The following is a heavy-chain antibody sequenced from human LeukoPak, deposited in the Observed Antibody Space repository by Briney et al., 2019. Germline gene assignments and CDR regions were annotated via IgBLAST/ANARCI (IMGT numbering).Heavy chain of an antibody. CDR3: ARASAAGTVGVAFDI. CDR1: GYTFTSYG. J-gene: IGHJ3*02. V-gene: IGHV1-18*01. CDR2: ISAYNGNT. Sequence: ASVKVSCKASGYTFTSYGISWVRQAPGQGLEWMGWISAYNGNTNYAQKLQGRVTVTTDTSTSTAYMELRSLRSDDTAVYYCARASAAGTVGVAFDIWGQGTMVTVSS. D-gene: IGHD6-13*01.